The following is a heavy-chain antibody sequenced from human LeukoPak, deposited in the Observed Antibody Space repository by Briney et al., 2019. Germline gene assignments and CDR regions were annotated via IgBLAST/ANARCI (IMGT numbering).Heavy chain of an antibody. Sequence: ASVKVSCKASGYTFTSYDINWLRQATGQGLEWMGWMNPNSGNTGYAQKFQGRVTMTRNTSISTAYMELSSLRSEDTAVYYCARGNIAAAGTYDYWGQGTLVTVSS. D-gene: IGHD6-13*01. CDR2: MNPNSGNT. CDR3: ARGNIAAAGTYDY. V-gene: IGHV1-8*01. CDR1: GYTFTSYD. J-gene: IGHJ4*02.